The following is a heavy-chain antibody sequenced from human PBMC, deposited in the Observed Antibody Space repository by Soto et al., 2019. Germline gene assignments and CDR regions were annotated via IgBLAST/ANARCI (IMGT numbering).Heavy chain of an antibody. CDR2: ISYDGSNK. Sequence: GGSLRLSCAASGFTFSSYAMHWVRQAPGKGLEWVAVISYDGSNKYYADSVKGRFTISRDNSKNTLYLQMNSLRAEDTAVYYCARDINYDILTYYYYYGMDVWGQGTTVTVSS. V-gene: IGHV3-30-3*01. CDR3: ARDINYDILTYYYYYGMDV. J-gene: IGHJ6*02. D-gene: IGHD3-9*01. CDR1: GFTFSSYA.